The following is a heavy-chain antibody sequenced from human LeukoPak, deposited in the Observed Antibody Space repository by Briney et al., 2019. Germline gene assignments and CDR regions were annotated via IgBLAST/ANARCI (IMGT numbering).Heavy chain of an antibody. CDR3: ARETNIVATIRWFDP. V-gene: IGHV4-4*07. Sequence: SETLSLTCTVSGGSISSYYWSWIRQPAGKGLEWIGRIYTSGSTNYNPSLKSRVTMSVDTSKNQFSLKLSSVTAADTAVYYCARETNIVATIRWFDPWGQGTLATVSS. D-gene: IGHD5-12*01. J-gene: IGHJ5*02. CDR2: IYTSGST. CDR1: GGSISSYY.